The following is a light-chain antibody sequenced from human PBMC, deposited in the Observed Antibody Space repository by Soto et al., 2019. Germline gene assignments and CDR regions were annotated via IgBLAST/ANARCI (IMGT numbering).Light chain of an antibody. CDR2: GAS. V-gene: IGKV3-20*01. CDR1: ESVTSTY. J-gene: IGKJ4*01. CDR3: QQYDISPLT. Sequence: IVLTQSPGILSLSPGERATLSCRASESVTSTYLAWYQQKSGQAPRLLIYGASSRATGIPDRFSGSGSGTDFTLTISRLEPADFAVYYCQQYDISPLTFGGGTKVEIK.